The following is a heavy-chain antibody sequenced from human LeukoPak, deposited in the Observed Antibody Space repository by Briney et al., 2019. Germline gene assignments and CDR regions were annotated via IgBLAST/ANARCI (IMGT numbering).Heavy chain of an antibody. J-gene: IGHJ5*02. V-gene: IGHV4-31*03. D-gene: IGHD5-18*01. Sequence: SETLSLTCTVSGGSISSGGYHWSWIRQHPGKGLEWIGYIYYTGSTYYNPSLKSRVTISVDTSENQFSLRLSSVTAADTAVYYCARERTAADTPMAYNWFDPWGQGTLVTVSS. CDR1: GGSISSGGYH. CDR2: IYYTGST. CDR3: ARERTAADTPMAYNWFDP.